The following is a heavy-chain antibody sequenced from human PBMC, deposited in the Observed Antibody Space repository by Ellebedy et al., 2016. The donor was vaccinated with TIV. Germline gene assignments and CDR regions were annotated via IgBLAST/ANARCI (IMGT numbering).Heavy chain of an antibody. CDR2: ISFDGDYK. D-gene: IGHD1-20*01. CDR3: ARDRPINGKKSWYFDY. CDR1: GFTFSYYG. Sequence: PGGSLRLSCAASGFTFSYYGIHWVRQAPGKGLEWVTVISFDGDYKYYSYSVKGRFTISREDSKNTVYLQMNNLRGEDTAVYYCARDRPINGKKSWYFDYWGQGTLVTVSA. V-gene: IGHV3-30*03. J-gene: IGHJ4*02.